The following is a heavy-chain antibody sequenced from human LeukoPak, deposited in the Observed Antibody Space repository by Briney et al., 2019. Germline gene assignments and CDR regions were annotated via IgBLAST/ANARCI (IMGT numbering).Heavy chain of an antibody. Sequence: GGSLRLSCAASGFTFSSYWMHWVRQAPGKGLVWVSRINSDGSSTSYADSVKGRFTISRDNAKNTLYLQMNSLRAEDTAVYYCAGPVGDDILTGSYPLDAFDIWGQGTMVTVSS. J-gene: IGHJ3*02. CDR2: INSDGSST. CDR3: AGPVGDDILTGSYPLDAFDI. V-gene: IGHV3-74*01. CDR1: GFTFSSYW. D-gene: IGHD3-9*01.